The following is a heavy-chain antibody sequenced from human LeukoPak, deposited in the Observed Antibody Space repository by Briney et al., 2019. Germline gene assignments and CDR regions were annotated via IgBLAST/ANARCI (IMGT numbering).Heavy chain of an antibody. J-gene: IGHJ4*02. V-gene: IGHV4-61*02. D-gene: IGHD3-22*01. CDR2: IYTSGST. CDR1: GGSISSGSYY. Sequence: SQTLSLTCAVSGGSISSGSYYWSWIRQPAGKGLEWIGRIYTSGSTNYNPSLKSRVTISIDTSKNQFSLELGSVTAADTGVYYWTRGGENYYYDSSGYPDYWGQGTLVTVSS. CDR3: TRGGENYYYDSSGYPDY.